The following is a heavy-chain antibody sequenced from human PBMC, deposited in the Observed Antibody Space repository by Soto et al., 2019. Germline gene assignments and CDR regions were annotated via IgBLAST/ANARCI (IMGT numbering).Heavy chain of an antibody. J-gene: IGHJ3*02. CDR1: GYTFTSYD. CDR3: ARDRGPDSSGYSDAFDI. V-gene: IGHV1-8*01. D-gene: IGHD3-22*01. Sequence: ASVKVSCKASGYTFTSYDINWVRQATGQGLEWMGWMNPNSGNTGYAQKFQGRVTMTRNTSISTAYMELSSLRSEDTAVYYCARDRGPDSSGYSDAFDIWGQGTMVTVSS. CDR2: MNPNSGNT.